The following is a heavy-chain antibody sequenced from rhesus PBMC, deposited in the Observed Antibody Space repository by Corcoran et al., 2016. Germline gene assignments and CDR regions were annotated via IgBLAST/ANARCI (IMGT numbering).Heavy chain of an antibody. Sequence: QLQLQASGPGLVQPSETLSLTCAVSGGYIRSHSWRWIRQAPGKGLEWMGYIYGGGSSTNYNPALTSRGTLSVDTSKNQLSLKLSSVTAADTAVYYWASGRILYWSLDVWGRGVLVTVSS. D-gene: IGHD2-21*01. J-gene: IGHJ5-2*02. CDR2: IYGGGSST. CDR1: GGYIRSHS. V-gene: IGHV4-169*02. CDR3: ASGRILYWSLDV.